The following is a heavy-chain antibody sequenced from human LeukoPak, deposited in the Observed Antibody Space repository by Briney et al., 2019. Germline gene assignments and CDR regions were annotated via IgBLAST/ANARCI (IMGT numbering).Heavy chain of an antibody. J-gene: IGHJ5*02. Sequence: ASVKVSCKASGYTFTGYYMHWVRQAPGQGLEWMGWINPNSGGTNYAQKFQGRVTMTRDTSNSTAYMELSRLRSDYTAVYYCATQATSGWHFSWGQGTLVTVSS. V-gene: IGHV1-2*02. D-gene: IGHD6-19*01. CDR3: ATQATSGWHFS. CDR1: GYTFTGYY. CDR2: INPNSGGT.